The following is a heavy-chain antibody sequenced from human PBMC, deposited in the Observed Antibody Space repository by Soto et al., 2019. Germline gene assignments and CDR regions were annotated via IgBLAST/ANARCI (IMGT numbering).Heavy chain of an antibody. Sequence: PSETLSLTCTVSGGSISSYYWSWIRQPPGKGLEWIGYIYYSGSTNYNPSLKSRVTISVDTSKNQFSLKLSSVTAADTAVYYCARTLFRWGICIHPWGQGILVSVSS. V-gene: IGHV4-59*01. CDR1: GGSISSYY. CDR3: ARTLFRWGICIHP. D-gene: IGHD3-16*01. J-gene: IGHJ5*02. CDR2: IYYSGST.